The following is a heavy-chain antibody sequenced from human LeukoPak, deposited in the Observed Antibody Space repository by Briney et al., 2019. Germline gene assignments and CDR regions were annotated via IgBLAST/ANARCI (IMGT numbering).Heavy chain of an antibody. V-gene: IGHV5-10-1*01. D-gene: IGHD6-13*01. Sequence: GESLKISCKGSGYSFTSYWISWVRQMPGKGLEWMGRIDPSDSYTNYSPSFQGHVTISADKSISTAYLQWSSLKASDTAMYYCARRYRSSWYAADYWGQGTLVIVSS. J-gene: IGHJ4*02. CDR3: ARRYRSSWYAADY. CDR1: GYSFTSYW. CDR2: IDPSDSYT.